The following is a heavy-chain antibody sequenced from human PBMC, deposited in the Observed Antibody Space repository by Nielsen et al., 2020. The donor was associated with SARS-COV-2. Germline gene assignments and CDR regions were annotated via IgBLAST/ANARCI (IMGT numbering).Heavy chain of an antibody. CDR2: IGTAGDT. CDR3: ARGGGYDLFVDY. CDR1: GFTFSSYD. D-gene: IGHD5-12*01. Sequence: GGSLRLSCAASGFTFSSYDMHWVRQATGKGLEWVSAIGTAGDTYYPGSVKGRFTISGENAKNSLYLQMNSLRAGDTAVYYCARGGGYDLFVDYWGQGTLVTVSS. V-gene: IGHV3-13*04. J-gene: IGHJ4*02.